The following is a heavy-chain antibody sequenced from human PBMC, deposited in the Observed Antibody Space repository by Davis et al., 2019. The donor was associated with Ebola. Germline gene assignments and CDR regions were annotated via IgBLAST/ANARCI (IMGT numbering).Heavy chain of an antibody. CDR1: GGPFSTYA. V-gene: IGHV1-69*13. CDR3: AREGARVVVSALYYYGMDV. D-gene: IGHD2-2*01. Sequence: AASVKVSCKASGGPFSTYAISWVRHAPGQGLAWMGGIIPIFNEINYAQKFKGRITIYADGSTSTAYMELSSLRSDDTAVYYCAREGARVVVSALYYYGMDVWGQGTTVTVSS. CDR2: IIPIFNEI. J-gene: IGHJ6*02.